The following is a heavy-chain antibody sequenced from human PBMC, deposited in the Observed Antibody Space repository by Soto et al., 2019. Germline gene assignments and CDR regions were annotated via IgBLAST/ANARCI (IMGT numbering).Heavy chain of an antibody. J-gene: IGHJ4*02. CDR3: ARDHPVAGFPY. CDR1: GGSISSGGYY. V-gene: IGHV4-31*03. CDR2: IYYSGST. D-gene: IGHD6-19*01. Sequence: SETLSLTCTVSGGSISSGGYYWSWIRQHPGKGLEWIGYIYYSGSTYYNPSLKSRVTISVDTSKNQFSLKLSSVTAADTAVYYCARDHPVAGFPYWGQGTLVTVSS.